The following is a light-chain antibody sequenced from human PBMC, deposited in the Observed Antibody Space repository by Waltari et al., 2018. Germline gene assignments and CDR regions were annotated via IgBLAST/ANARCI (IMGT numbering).Light chain of an antibody. CDR3: QSYDSSLSALYV. V-gene: IGLV1-40*01. Sequence: QSVLTQPPSVSGAPGQRVTIPCTGSRSNIGAGYDVPWYQQLPGTAPKLLIYGNSNRPSGVPDRFSGSKSGTSASLAITGLQAEDEADYYCQSYDSSLSALYVFGTGTKVTVL. CDR2: GNS. J-gene: IGLJ1*01. CDR1: RSNIGAGYD.